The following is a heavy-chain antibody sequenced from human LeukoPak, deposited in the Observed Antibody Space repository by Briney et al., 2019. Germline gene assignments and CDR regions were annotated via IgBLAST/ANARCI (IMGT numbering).Heavy chain of an antibody. V-gene: IGHV1-2*02. CDR2: INPNSGGT. CDR1: GYTFTGYY. CDR3: ARGTTLTTLPYYYYYMDV. D-gene: IGHD4-17*01. Sequence: ASVKVSCKAPGYTFTGYYMHWVRQAPGQGLEWMGWINPNSGGTNYAQKFQGRVTMTRDTSISTAYMELSRLRSDDTALYYCARGTTLTTLPYYYYYMDVWGEGTTVTVSS. J-gene: IGHJ6*03.